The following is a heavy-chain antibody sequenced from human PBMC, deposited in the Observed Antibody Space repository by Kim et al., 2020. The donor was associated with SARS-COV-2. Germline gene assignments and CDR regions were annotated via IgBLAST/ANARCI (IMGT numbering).Heavy chain of an antibody. V-gene: IGHV4-61*01. Sequence: SETLSLTCTVSNGSVSSSTYHWSWIRQPPGKALEWIGYIYYTWNTNYNPSLKSRVTMSLDTPKNQFSLMLTSVTAADAAAYFCAGWLGHAFDVWGQGTMV. CDR1: NGSVSSSTYH. D-gene: IGHD5-12*01. CDR2: IYYTWNT. CDR3: AGWLGHAFDV. J-gene: IGHJ3*01.